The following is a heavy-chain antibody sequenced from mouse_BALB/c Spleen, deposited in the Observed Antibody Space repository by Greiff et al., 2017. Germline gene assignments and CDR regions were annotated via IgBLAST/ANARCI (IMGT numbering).Heavy chain of an antibody. CDR1: GFTINDYY. V-gene: IGHV7-3*02. Sequence: EVKLVESGGGLVQPGGSLRLSCATSGFTINDYYMSWVRQPPGKALEWLGIIRNKANGYTTEYSASVKGRFTISRDNSQSILYLQMNTLRAEDSATSYCSSYDRYGYYYAMDYWGQGTSVTVSS. CDR3: SSYDRYGYYYAMDY. D-gene: IGHD2-14*01. J-gene: IGHJ4*01. CDR2: IRNKANGYTT.